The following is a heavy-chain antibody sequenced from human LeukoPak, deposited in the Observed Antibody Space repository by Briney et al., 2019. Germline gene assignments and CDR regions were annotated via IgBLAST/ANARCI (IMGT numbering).Heavy chain of an antibody. CDR1: GFTFSSYW. V-gene: IGHV3-7*01. D-gene: IGHD2-21*02. Sequence: PGGSLRLSCAASGFTFSSYWMNWVRQAPGKGLEWVANINQDGSEKSYVDSVKGRFTISRDNAKNSLYLQMSSLRAEDTAFYYCARGEGVTNDYWGQGTLVTVSS. CDR3: ARGEGVTNDY. CDR2: INQDGSEK. J-gene: IGHJ4*02.